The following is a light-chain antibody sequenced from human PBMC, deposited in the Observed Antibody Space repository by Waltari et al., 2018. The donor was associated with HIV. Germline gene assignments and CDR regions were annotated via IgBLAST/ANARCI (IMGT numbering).Light chain of an antibody. J-gene: IGLJ1*01. CDR2: SND. CDR1: TSNIGSNT. CDR3: ATWDDSLNGQV. Sequence: QSVLTQSPSASGTTGQRVTLSCFGTTSNIGSNTVNWYQQFPGTAPKLLIYSNDQRPSGVPDRFSGSKSDYSASLAISWLQSEDDGDYYCATWDDSLNGQVFGSGTKVTVL. V-gene: IGLV1-44*01.